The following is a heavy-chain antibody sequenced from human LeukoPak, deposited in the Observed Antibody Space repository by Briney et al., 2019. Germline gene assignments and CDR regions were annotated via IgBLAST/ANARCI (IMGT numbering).Heavy chain of an antibody. CDR3: ARVRTYYDFWSGYYNFDY. Sequence: ASVKVSCKASGYTFTSYDINWVRQAPGQGLEWMGWISAYNGNTNYAQKLQGRVTMTTDTSTSTAYMELGSLRSDDTAVYYCARVRTYYDFWSGYYNFDYWGQGTLVTVSS. D-gene: IGHD3-3*01. J-gene: IGHJ4*02. CDR2: ISAYNGNT. CDR1: GYTFTSYD. V-gene: IGHV1-18*01.